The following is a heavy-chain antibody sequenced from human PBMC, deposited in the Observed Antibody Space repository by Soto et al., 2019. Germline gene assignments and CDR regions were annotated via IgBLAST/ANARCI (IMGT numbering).Heavy chain of an antibody. J-gene: IGHJ4*02. D-gene: IGHD3-22*01. Sequence: ASVKLSFRASGYTFTSYYMHWLRHAPGQGLEWMGIINPSGGSTSYAQKFQGRVTMTRDTSTSTVYMELSSLRSEDTAVYYCARGYSSGYYYFDYWGQGTLVTVYS. CDR2: INPSGGST. CDR1: GYTFTSYY. V-gene: IGHV1-46*01. CDR3: ARGYSSGYYYFDY.